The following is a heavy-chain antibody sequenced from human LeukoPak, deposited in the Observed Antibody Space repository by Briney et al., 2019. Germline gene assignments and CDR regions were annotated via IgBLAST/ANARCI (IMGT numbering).Heavy chain of an antibody. CDR2: ISGSGGST. Sequence: QTGGSLRLSCAASGFTFSSYAMSWVRQAPGKGLEWVSAISGSGGSTYYADSVKGRFTISRDNSKNTLYLQMNSLRAEGTAVYYCAKGSHSVVAATQDYWGQGTLVTVSS. J-gene: IGHJ4*02. CDR1: GFTFSSYA. CDR3: AKGSHSVVAATQDY. D-gene: IGHD2-15*01. V-gene: IGHV3-23*01.